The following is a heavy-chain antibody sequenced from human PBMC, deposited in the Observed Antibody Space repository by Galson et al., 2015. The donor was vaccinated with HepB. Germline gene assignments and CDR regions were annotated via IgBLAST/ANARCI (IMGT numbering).Heavy chain of an antibody. V-gene: IGHV4-34*01. D-gene: IGHD6-13*01. CDR1: GGSFSGYY. CDR3: ARGLEQQLVPFDP. CDR2: INHSGST. J-gene: IGHJ5*02. Sequence: SETLSLTCAVYGGSFSGYYWSWIRQPPGKGLEWIGEINHSGSTNYNPSLKSRVTISVDTSKNQFSLKLSSVTAADMAVYYCARGLEQQLVPFDPWGQGTLVTVSS.